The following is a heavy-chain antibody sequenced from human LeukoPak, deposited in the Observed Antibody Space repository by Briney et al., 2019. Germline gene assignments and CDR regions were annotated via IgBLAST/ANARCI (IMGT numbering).Heavy chain of an antibody. CDR1: GDSISGNHY. V-gene: IGHV4-61*02. CDR3: ARDSVAAAGTGGWYFDL. J-gene: IGHJ2*01. Sequence: PSETLSLTCTVSGDSISGNHYWNWIRQPPGKGLEWIGRIFTSGNSNYNPSLTSRVTISVDTSKNQFSLKLSSVTAADTAVYYCARDSVAAAGTGGWYFDLWGRGTLVTVSS. D-gene: IGHD6-13*01. CDR2: IFTSGNS.